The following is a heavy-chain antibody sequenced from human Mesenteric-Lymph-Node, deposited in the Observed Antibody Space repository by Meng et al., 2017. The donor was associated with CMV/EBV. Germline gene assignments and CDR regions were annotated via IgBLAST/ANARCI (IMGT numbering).Heavy chain of an antibody. V-gene: IGHV1-69*02. CDR1: GTTFNSYT. CDR2: IIPILDIA. D-gene: IGHD2-21*01. CDR3: VIVMPNTDFDH. J-gene: IGHJ4*02. Sequence: SCKASGTTFNSYTISWVRQAPGQGLEWMGRIIPILDIASYAHRFQGRVTFTADKSTSTAYMDLSSLRSEDTAMYYCVIVMPNTDFDHWGQGTLVTVSS.